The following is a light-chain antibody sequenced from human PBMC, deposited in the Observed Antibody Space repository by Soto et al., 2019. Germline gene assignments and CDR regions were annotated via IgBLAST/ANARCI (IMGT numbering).Light chain of an antibody. CDR1: QSIGSS. CDR3: QQSYITPWT. J-gene: IGKJ1*01. CDR2: DAS. Sequence: EIVLTQSPATLSLFPGERATLSCRASQSIGSSLAWYQQRPGQAPRLLIYDASKRATGIPARFSGSGSGTDFTLTISSLQPEDFATYYCQQSYITPWTFGQGTKVDI. V-gene: IGKV3-11*01.